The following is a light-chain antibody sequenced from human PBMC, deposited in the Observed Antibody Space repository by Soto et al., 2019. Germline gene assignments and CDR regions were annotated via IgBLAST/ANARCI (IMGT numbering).Light chain of an antibody. CDR2: DNT. Sequence: QSVLTQPPSVSGAPGQRVTISCTGSRSNIGAGYDVHWYRQLPGTAPTLLIFDNTNRPSGVPDRFSGSRSGTSASLVISGFRPEDEADYYCQSYDSSLSAYVFGTGTKLTVL. V-gene: IGLV1-40*01. CDR3: QSYDSSLSAYV. J-gene: IGLJ1*01. CDR1: RSNIGAGYD.